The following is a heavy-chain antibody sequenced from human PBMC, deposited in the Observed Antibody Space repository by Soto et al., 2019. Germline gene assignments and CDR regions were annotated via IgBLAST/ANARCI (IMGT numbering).Heavy chain of an antibody. D-gene: IGHD2-2*01. CDR2: ISYSGPT. V-gene: IGHV4-59*01. CDR1: GGSISSYY. CDR3: ARVQSTSWGYYYAVDV. J-gene: IGHJ6*01. Sequence: VQLQESGPGLVKPSETLSLTCRISGGSISSYYWNWIRQAPGKGLEWIGFISYSGPTNYNPALTSRVTISADTSKDQLSLRLNSVTAADTAVYYCARVQSTSWGYYYAVDVWGQGTTVTVSS.